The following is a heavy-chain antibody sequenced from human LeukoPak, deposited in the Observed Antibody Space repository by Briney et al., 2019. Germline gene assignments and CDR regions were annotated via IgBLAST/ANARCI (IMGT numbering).Heavy chain of an antibody. D-gene: IGHD3-16*01. CDR2: IKQDGSEE. CDR1: GFTFSSYA. Sequence: GGSLRLSCAASGFTFSSYAMSWVRQVPGKGLEWVASIKQDGSEEFYVDSVKGRFTISRDNAIDSLYLQMNSLRAEDTAVYYCARVRAFGYYFDYWGQGTLVTVSS. J-gene: IGHJ4*02. V-gene: IGHV3-7*01. CDR3: ARVRAFGYYFDY.